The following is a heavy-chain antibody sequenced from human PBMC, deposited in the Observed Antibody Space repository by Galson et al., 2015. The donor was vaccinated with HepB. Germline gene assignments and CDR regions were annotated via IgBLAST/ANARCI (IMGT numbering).Heavy chain of an antibody. Sequence: SLRLSCAASGFTFSSYSMNWVRQAPGKGLEWVSYISSSSSTIYYADSVKGRFTISRDNAKNSLYLQMNSLRAEDTAVYYCARDPITMVRGVIPGAYWGQGTLVTVSS. D-gene: IGHD3-10*01. CDR3: ARDPITMVRGVIPGAY. CDR2: ISSSSSTI. J-gene: IGHJ4*02. V-gene: IGHV3-48*04. CDR1: GFTFSSYS.